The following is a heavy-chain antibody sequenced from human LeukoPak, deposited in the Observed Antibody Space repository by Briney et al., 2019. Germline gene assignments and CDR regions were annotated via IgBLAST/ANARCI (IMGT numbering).Heavy chain of an antibody. Sequence: PGGSLRLSCAASGFTFNTFDLHWVRQAPGKGLEWVAVTSYDGSNEYYADSVKGRFTVSRDNSKNTVYLQMNSLRAEDTAVYYCARVKSYRSGGLDAFDIWGQGTMVTVSS. CDR1: GFTFNTFD. CDR2: TSYDGSNE. D-gene: IGHD6-19*01. V-gene: IGHV3-30*03. J-gene: IGHJ3*02. CDR3: ARVKSYRSGGLDAFDI.